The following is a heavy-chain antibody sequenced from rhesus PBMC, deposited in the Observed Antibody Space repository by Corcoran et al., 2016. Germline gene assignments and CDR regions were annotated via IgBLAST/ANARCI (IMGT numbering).Heavy chain of an antibody. J-gene: IGHJ4*01. CDR3: ATTSIAAGWVNFDY. V-gene: IGHV4-173*01. D-gene: IGHD6-13*01. CDR2: ISGSGGTT. Sequence: QLQLQESGPGVVKPSETLSLTCAVSGGSISSNYWSWIRQPPGQGLEWIGRISGSGGTTDYNPSLKSRVTISTDTAKNQFSLELSSVTAADTAVYYCATTSIAAGWVNFDYWGQGVLVTVS. CDR1: GGSISSNY.